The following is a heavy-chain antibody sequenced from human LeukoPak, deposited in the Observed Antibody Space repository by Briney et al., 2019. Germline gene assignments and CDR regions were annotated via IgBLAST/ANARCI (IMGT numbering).Heavy chain of an antibody. CDR3: ARGYDSSAYYPFNY. CDR1: GGSLSTHH. V-gene: IGHV4-59*11. Sequence: PSETLSLTCVVSGGSLSTHHWGWIRQSPGRGPEWIGYISDSGSTNYNPSLKSRVTISVDTSKNQFSLMLSSVTAADTAVYYCARGYDSSAYYPFNYWGQGTLVTVSS. CDR2: ISDSGST. D-gene: IGHD3-22*01. J-gene: IGHJ4*02.